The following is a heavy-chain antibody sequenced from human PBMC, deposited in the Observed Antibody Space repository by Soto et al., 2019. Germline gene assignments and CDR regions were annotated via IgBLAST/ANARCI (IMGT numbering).Heavy chain of an antibody. Sequence: SVEVSCKGFGGPLSSYAFSWVRQAPGIVLEWMGGIIPIFGTVNYAQKFQGGVTITADESTSTAYMELSSLRSEDTAVYYCARGAYCGGDCYTPPDYWGQGTLVTVSS. D-gene: IGHD2-21*02. CDR2: IIPIFGTV. J-gene: IGHJ4*02. CDR1: GGPLSSYA. CDR3: ARGAYCGGDCYTPPDY. V-gene: IGHV1-69*01.